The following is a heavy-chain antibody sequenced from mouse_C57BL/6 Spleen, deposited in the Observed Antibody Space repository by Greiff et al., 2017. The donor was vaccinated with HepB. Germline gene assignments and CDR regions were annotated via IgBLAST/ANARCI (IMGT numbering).Heavy chain of an antibody. J-gene: IGHJ3*01. CDR3: ARHYYDYDGGSAWFAY. D-gene: IGHD2-4*01. CDR1: GFTFSSYG. Sequence: EVQRVESGGDLVKPGGSLKLSCAASGFTFSSYGMSWVRQTPDKRLEWVATISSGGSYTYYPDSVKGRFTISRDNAKNNLYLQMSSLKSEDTAMYYCARHYYDYDGGSAWFAYWGQGTLVTVSA. CDR2: ISSGGSYT. V-gene: IGHV5-6*01.